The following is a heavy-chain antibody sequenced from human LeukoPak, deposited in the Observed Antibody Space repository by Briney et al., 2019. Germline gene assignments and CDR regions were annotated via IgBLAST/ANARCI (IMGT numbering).Heavy chain of an antibody. CDR3: ARDRGAEYCSSTSCYRDNWFDP. D-gene: IGHD2-2*02. CDR2: IYHSGST. CDR1: GGSISSGGYS. J-gene: IGHJ5*02. Sequence: SETLSLTCAVSGGSISSGGYSWSWIRQPPGKGLEWIGYIYHSGSTYYNPSLKGRVTISVDRSKNQFSLKLSSVTAADAAVYYCARDRGAEYCSSTSCYRDNWFDPWGQGTLVTVSS. V-gene: IGHV4-30-2*01.